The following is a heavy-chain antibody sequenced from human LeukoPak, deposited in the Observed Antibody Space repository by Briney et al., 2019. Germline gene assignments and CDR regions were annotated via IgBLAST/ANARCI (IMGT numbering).Heavy chain of an antibody. V-gene: IGHV3-21*01. D-gene: IGHD3-10*01. CDR3: TRGGSSYGSGELVY. Sequence: GGSLRLSCVASGFTFRKYWMRWVRQAPGKGLEWVSSISSSSSYIYYADSVKGRFTISRDNAKNSLYLQMNSLRAEDTAVYYCTRGGSSYGSGELVYWGQGTLVTVSS. J-gene: IGHJ4*02. CDR1: GFTFRKYW. CDR2: ISSSSSYI.